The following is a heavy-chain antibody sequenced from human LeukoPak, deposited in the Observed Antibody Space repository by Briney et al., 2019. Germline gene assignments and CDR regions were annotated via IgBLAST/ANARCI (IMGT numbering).Heavy chain of an antibody. Sequence: GGSLRLSCAASGFTFSRYSMNWVRQAPGKGLEWVSSITSSSTYIYYADSVKGRFTISRDNAKNSLYLQMNSLRAEDTAVYYCASVDLPTTGAWVDYWGQGTLVTVSS. V-gene: IGHV3-21*01. CDR3: ASVDLPTTGAWVDY. D-gene: IGHD1-1*01. CDR1: GFTFSRYS. CDR2: ITSSSTYI. J-gene: IGHJ4*02.